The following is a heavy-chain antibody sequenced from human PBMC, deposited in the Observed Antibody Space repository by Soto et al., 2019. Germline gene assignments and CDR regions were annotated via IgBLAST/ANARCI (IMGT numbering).Heavy chain of an antibody. CDR3: ARDLWFGESFRYYFDY. J-gene: IGHJ4*02. CDR2: ISPYDDNT. V-gene: IGHV1-18*01. Sequence: ASVKVSCKASGYTFIKYGIAWVRQAPGQGLEWMGWISPYDDNTIYAQRFQGRVSMTADRSTRTVYLDLRSLKSEDTAVYYCARDLWFGESFRYYFDYWAQGTLVTVSS. D-gene: IGHD3-10*01. CDR1: GYTFIKYG.